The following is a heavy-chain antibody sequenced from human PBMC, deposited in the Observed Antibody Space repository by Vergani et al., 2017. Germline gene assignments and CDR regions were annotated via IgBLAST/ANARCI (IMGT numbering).Heavy chain of an antibody. CDR1: GTSFTSYW. Sequence: EVQLVQSGAEVKKPGASLKISCTGSGTSFTSYWIGWVRQMPGKGLEWRGIIYPGDSDTSYSPSFQGQVTISADKSISTAYLQLSSLKAWDPAMYYCARLGAVVDADWFDPWGQGTLVTVSS. D-gene: IGHD2-15*01. CDR2: IYPGDSDT. J-gene: IGHJ5*02. CDR3: ARLGAVVDADWFDP. V-gene: IGHV5-51*01.